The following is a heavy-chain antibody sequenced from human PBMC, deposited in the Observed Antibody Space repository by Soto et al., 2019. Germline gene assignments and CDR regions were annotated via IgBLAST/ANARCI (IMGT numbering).Heavy chain of an antibody. CDR3: ARVLGSYYYDSRDNWCYS. V-gene: IGHV1-69*13. J-gene: IGHJ5*01. CDR2: IIPIFGTA. CDR1: GGTFSSYA. Sequence: SVKVSCKASGGTFSSYAISWVRQAPGQGLEWMGGIIPIFGTANYAQKFQGRVTITADESTSTAYMELSSLRSEDTAVYYCARVLGSYYYDSRDNWCYSRCRGTPVTVSS. D-gene: IGHD3-10*01.